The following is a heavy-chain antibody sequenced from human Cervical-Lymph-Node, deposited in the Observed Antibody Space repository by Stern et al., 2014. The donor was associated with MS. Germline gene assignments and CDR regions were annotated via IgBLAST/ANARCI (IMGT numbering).Heavy chain of an antibody. CDR3: ARSGGSSWHPTYYLHY. J-gene: IGHJ4*02. Sequence: VQLVQSGAELKKPGASVKISCKAPGHTLTTYDIHWVRQAPGQRLEWMGWINAGNGSTRYSQKFQDRVTFTRDTSASTAYMDLSSLKSEDTAVYYCARSGGSSWHPTYYLHYWGQGTLVTVSS. CDR2: INAGNGST. V-gene: IGHV1-3*01. D-gene: IGHD6-13*01. CDR1: GHTLTTYD.